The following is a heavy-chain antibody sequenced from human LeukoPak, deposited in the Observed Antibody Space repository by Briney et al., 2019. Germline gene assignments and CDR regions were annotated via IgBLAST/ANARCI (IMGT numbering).Heavy chain of an antibody. D-gene: IGHD3-16*01. Sequence: QPGGSLRLSCAPSGFTFSSNWMHWVRQAPGKGLVWVSRVTSDGTQTAYADSVKGRFTISRDNSRNTLYLQMNRLRVEDTAVYYCAKIGGATPRYYFDYWGQGNLVTVSS. CDR2: VTSDGTQT. CDR3: AKIGGATPRYYFDY. V-gene: IGHV3-74*01. CDR1: GFTFSSNW. J-gene: IGHJ4*02.